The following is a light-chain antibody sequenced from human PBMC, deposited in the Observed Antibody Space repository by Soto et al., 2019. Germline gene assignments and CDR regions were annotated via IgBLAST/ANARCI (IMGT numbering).Light chain of an antibody. V-gene: IGKV1-5*01. Sequence: DIQMTQSPSSLSASVGDRVTITCRASQSISSWLAWYQQKPGKAPNLLIYDASSLESGVPSRFSGSVSGTEFTLTITSLQPDDFATYYCQQYNSYSPEAFGQGTKVDI. CDR3: QQYNSYSPEA. J-gene: IGKJ1*01. CDR2: DAS. CDR1: QSISSW.